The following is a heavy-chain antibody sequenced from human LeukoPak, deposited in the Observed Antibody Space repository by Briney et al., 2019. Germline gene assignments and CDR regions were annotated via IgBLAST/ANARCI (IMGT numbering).Heavy chain of an antibody. CDR1: GYSISSGYY. J-gene: IGHJ4*02. D-gene: IGHD2-15*01. CDR3: ARVYCSGGSCYTYYFDC. Sequence: SETLSLTCAVSGYSISSGYYWAWIRQPPGKGLEWIGSIYHSGSTYYTPSLKSRVTISVDTSKNQFSLKLSSVTAADTAVYYCARVYCSGGSCYTYYFDCWGRGTLVTVSS. V-gene: IGHV4-38-2*01. CDR2: IYHSGST.